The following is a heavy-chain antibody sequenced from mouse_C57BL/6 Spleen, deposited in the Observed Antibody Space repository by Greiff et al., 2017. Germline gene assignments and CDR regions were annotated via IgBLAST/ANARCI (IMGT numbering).Heavy chain of an antibody. CDR2: IDPSDSYT. CDR3: ARGRVFYNSYVLYVDY. Sequence: VQLQQSGAELVKPGASVKLSCKASGYTFTSYWMQWVKQRPGQGLEWIGEIDPSDSYTNYNPKFQGKATLTADTSSSTAYMQLSSLTSDDSAVYNCARGRVFYNSYVLYVDYWGQGTTLTVSS. J-gene: IGHJ2*01. CDR1: GYTFTSYW. V-gene: IGHV1-50*01. D-gene: IGHD2-5*01.